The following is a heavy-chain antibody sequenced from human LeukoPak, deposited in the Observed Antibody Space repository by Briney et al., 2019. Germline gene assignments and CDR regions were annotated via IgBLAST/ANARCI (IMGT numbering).Heavy chain of an antibody. D-gene: IGHD3-10*01. Sequence: GGSLRLSCAASGFTFSNYAMTWVRQAPGKGLEWVSGISDSGGSTYYADSVKGRFTIPRDNSKNTLYLQMNSLRAEDTAVYCCAKSLSGGGYYFEYWGQGTLVTVSS. J-gene: IGHJ4*02. CDR2: ISDSGGST. V-gene: IGHV3-23*01. CDR1: GFTFSNYA. CDR3: AKSLSGGGYYFEY.